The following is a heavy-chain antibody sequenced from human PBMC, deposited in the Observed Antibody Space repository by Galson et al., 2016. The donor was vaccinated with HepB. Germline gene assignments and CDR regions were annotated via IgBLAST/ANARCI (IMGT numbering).Heavy chain of an antibody. CDR1: GGSIRSYY. V-gene: IGHV4-59*03. Sequence: SETLSLTCTVSGGSIRSYYCSWIRQPPGKGLEWIGYIYYSGSTKYNPSLKSRVTMSQDTSKNQFSLNLSSVTAADTAVSYCAASRGYNWALPFDYWGQGTLATVSS. CDR3: AASRGYNWALPFDY. J-gene: IGHJ4*02. D-gene: IGHD5-24*01. CDR2: IYYSGST.